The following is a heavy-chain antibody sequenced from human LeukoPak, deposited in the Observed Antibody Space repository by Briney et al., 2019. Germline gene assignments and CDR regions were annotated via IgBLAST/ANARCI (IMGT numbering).Heavy chain of an antibody. CDR2: IYYSGST. CDR3: ARLTYYYDSSGYYSPLWFDY. Sequence: SETLSLTCTVSGGSISSYYWSWIRQPPGKGLEWIGYIYYSGSTNYNPSLKSRVTISVDTSKNQFSLKLSSVTAADTAVYYCARLTYYYDSSGYYSPLWFDYWGQGTLVTVSS. V-gene: IGHV4-59*08. J-gene: IGHJ4*02. CDR1: GGSISSYY. D-gene: IGHD3-22*01.